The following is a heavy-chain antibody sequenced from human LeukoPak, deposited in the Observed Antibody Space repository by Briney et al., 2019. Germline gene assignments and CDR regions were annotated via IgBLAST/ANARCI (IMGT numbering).Heavy chain of an antibody. Sequence: GGSLRLSCAASGFTVSSNYMSWVRQAPGKGLEWVSVIYSGGSTYYADSVKGRFTISRDNSKNTLYLQMNSLRAEDTAVYYCTTQYITVPGGYWGQGTLVTVSS. V-gene: IGHV3-53*01. D-gene: IGHD4-17*01. CDR2: IYSGGST. CDR1: GFTVSSNY. J-gene: IGHJ4*02. CDR3: TTQYITVPGGY.